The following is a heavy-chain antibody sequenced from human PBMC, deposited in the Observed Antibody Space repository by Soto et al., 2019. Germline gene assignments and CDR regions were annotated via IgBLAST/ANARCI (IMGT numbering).Heavy chain of an antibody. J-gene: IGHJ6*02. Sequence: VASVKVSCKASGYTFTSYYMHWVRQAPGQGLEWMGIINPSGGSTSYAQKFQGRVTMTRDTSTSTVYMELSSLRSEDTAVYYCARVGTAMVPRYYYYGMDVWGQGTPVTVSS. CDR1: GYTFTSYY. D-gene: IGHD5-18*01. V-gene: IGHV1-46*01. CDR3: ARVGTAMVPRYYYYGMDV. CDR2: INPSGGST.